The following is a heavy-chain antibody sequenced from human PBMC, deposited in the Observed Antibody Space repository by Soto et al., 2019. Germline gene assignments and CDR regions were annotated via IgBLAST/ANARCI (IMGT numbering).Heavy chain of an antibody. D-gene: IGHD5-18*01. V-gene: IGHV4-34*01. Sequence: PSETLSLTCAVYGGSFSGYYWSWIRQPPGKGLEWIGEINHSGSTNYNPSLKSRVTISVDTSKNQFSLKLSSVTAADTAVYYCARGFSRGYSYGRTYYFDYWGQGTLVTVSS. J-gene: IGHJ4*02. CDR1: GGSFSGYY. CDR2: INHSGST. CDR3: ARGFSRGYSYGRTYYFDY.